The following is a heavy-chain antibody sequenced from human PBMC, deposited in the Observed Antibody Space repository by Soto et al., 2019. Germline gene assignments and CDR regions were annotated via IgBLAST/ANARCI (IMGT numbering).Heavy chain of an antibody. CDR2: ISFDGSNR. D-gene: IGHD3-10*01. CDR3: AKDREEFLMWVLHEGH. J-gene: IGHJ4*02. CDR1: GFTFGNYG. Sequence: QVQLVESGGGVVQPGRSLRLTCAASGFTFGNYGMHWVRQAPGKGLEWVTFISFDGSNRRYAGSVEGRFTISRDNYKNTVALQMNSLTTVDTAVYYCAKDREEFLMWVLHEGHWGQGTLVTV. V-gene: IGHV3-30*18.